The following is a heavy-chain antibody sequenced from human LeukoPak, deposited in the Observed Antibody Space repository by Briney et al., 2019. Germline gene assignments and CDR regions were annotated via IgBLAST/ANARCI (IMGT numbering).Heavy chain of an antibody. J-gene: IGHJ6*03. V-gene: IGHV3-48*04. CDR3: ARVLRYCSGGNCYSGGLGYMDV. CDR1: GFSFSSYS. D-gene: IGHD2-15*01. Sequence: GGSLRLSCAVSGFSFSSYSMNWVRQAPGKGLEWVSSISRSGSTKYYADSVKGRFTISRDNAKNSLFLQMNSLRAEDTAVYYCARVLRYCSGGNCYSGGLGYMDVWGKGTTVTISS. CDR2: ISRSGSTK.